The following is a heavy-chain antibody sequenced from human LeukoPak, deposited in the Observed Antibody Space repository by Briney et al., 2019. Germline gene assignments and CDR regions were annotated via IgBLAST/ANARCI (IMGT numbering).Heavy chain of an antibody. Sequence: GGSLRLSCAASGFTFSSYLMSWVRQAPGKGLEWVANIKQDGSEKYYVDSVKGRFTISRDNAKNSLYLQMNSLRAEDTAVYYCARGFHSSGWYAEPCWGRGTLVTVSS. J-gene: IGHJ4*02. D-gene: IGHD6-19*01. CDR3: ARGFHSSGWYAEPC. V-gene: IGHV3-7*01. CDR1: GFTFSSYL. CDR2: IKQDGSEK.